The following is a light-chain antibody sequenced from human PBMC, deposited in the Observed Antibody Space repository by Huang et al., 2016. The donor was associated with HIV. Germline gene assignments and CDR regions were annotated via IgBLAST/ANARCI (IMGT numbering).Light chain of an antibody. J-gene: IGKJ2*01. CDR2: GAS. CDR1: QSISSTF. V-gene: IGKV3-20*01. CDR3: QQYGSSPPYT. Sequence: EIVLTQSPGTLSLSPGERATLSCRASQSISSTFLAWYQQKPGQAPRLLIYGASSRATGISDRFGGSGSGTDFTLTISRLEPEDFAVYYCQQYGSSPPYTFGQGTKLEIK.